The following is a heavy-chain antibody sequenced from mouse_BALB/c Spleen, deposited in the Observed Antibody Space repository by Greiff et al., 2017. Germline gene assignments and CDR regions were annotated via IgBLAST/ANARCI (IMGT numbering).Heavy chain of an antibody. CDR1: GYTFTSYT. D-gene: IGHD2-1*01. Sequence: QVQLQQSAAELARPGASVKMSCKASGYTFTSYTMHWVKQRPGPGLEWIGYINPSSGYTEYNQKFKDKTTLTADKSSSTAYIQMSSLTSEDSAVYYCARSGEYGNYVGWYFDVWGAGTTVTVSS. J-gene: IGHJ1*01. V-gene: IGHV1-4*02. CDR3: ARSGEYGNYVGWYFDV. CDR2: INPSSGYT.